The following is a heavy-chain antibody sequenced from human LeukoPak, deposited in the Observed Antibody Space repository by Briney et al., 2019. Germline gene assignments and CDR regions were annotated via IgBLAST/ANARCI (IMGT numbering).Heavy chain of an antibody. CDR3: ARTSGTSFDY. CDR1: GGSINSYY. D-gene: IGHD1-14*01. V-gene: IGHV4-59*01. J-gene: IGHJ4*02. Sequence: KPSETLSLHCTVSGGSINSYYWSWIRQPPGKGLEWIGYIYYSGSTNYNPSLKSRVTISVDTSKNQFSLKLSSVTAADTAVYYCARTSGTSFDYWGQGTLVTVSS. CDR2: IYYSGST.